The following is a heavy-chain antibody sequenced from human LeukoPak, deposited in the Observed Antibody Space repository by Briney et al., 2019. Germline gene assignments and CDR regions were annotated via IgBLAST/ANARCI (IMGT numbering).Heavy chain of an antibody. Sequence: SETLSLTCAVYGGSFSGYYWSWIRQPPGKGLEWIGEINHSGSTNYNPSLKSRVTISVDTSKNQFSLKLSSVTAADTAVYYCARGPVNYDYVWGSYRPYGMDVWGQGTTVTVSS. D-gene: IGHD3-16*02. CDR3: ARGPVNYDYVWGSYRPYGMDV. CDR2: INHSGST. J-gene: IGHJ6*02. V-gene: IGHV4-34*01. CDR1: GGSFSGYY.